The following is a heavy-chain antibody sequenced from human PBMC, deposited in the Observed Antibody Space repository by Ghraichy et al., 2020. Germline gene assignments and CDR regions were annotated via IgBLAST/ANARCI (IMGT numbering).Heavy chain of an antibody. J-gene: IGHJ4*02. CDR2: ISTGGGST. D-gene: IGHD6-19*01. V-gene: IGHV3-23*01. CDR1: GFTFSSYA. Sequence: GGYLRLSCAASGFTFSSYAMSWVRQAPGKGLEWVSAISTGGGSTYYADSVKGRFTISRDNSKNTLYLQMNSLRAEDTAVYYCAKGMYSSGWYDYWGQGTLVTVSS. CDR3: AKGMYSSGWYDY.